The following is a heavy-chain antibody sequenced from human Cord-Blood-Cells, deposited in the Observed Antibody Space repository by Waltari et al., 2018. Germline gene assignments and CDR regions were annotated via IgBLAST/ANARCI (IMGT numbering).Heavy chain of an antibody. CDR1: GYSISSGYY. CDR3: ARLGSSYYYYYGMDV. D-gene: IGHD2-15*01. Sequence: QVQLQESGPGLVKPSETLSLTCTVSGYSISSGYYWGWIRQPPGKGLEWIGSIYHSGSPHSNPSLKRRVTISVDTSKNQFSLKLSSVTAADTAVYYCARLGSSYYYYYGMDVWGQGTTVTVSS. J-gene: IGHJ6*02. V-gene: IGHV4-38-2*02. CDR2: IYHSGSP.